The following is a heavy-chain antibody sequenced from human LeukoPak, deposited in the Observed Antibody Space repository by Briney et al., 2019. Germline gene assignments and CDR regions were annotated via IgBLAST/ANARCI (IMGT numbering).Heavy chain of an antibody. V-gene: IGHV3-33*01. D-gene: IGHD3-10*01. Sequence: GGSLRLSCAASGLTFSNYGMHWVRQAPGKGLEWVAVIWYDGSNEYYADSVKGRFTISRDNSKNTLYLQMNSLRVEDTAVYYCARPRELYYFDYWGQGTLVTVSS. CDR3: ARPRELYYFDY. CDR1: GLTFSNYG. J-gene: IGHJ4*02. CDR2: IWYDGSNE.